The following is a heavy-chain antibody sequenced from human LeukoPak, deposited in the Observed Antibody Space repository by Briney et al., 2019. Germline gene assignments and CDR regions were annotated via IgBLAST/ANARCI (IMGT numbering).Heavy chain of an antibody. J-gene: IGHJ5*02. CDR1: GFTFSSYA. CDR3: ARDRLAETENNWSPP. D-gene: IGHD3-3*02. CDR2: ISYDGTNK. Sequence: GRSLRLSCAASGFTFSSYAMHWVRQAPGKGLEWVTVISYDGTNKYYADSVKGRFSISRDNSKNTLYLQMNSLRVEDTAVYYCARDRLAETENNWSPPGGQEPLVPVPS. V-gene: IGHV3-30-3*01.